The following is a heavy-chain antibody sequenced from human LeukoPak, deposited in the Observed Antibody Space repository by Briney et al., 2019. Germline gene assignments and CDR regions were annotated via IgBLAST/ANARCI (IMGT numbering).Heavy chain of an antibody. CDR3: ARVRIVATAYDAFDI. CDR1: GYTFTGYY. CDR2: INPNSGGT. J-gene: IGHJ3*02. V-gene: IGHV1-2*02. Sequence: ASVTLSCMASGYTFTGYYMHWVRQAPGPGLEWMGWINPNSGGTNYAQKLQGRVTLNRDTSISTAYMELTGLRSDDTTVYYCARVRIVATAYDAFDIWGQGTMVTVSS. D-gene: IGHD5-12*01.